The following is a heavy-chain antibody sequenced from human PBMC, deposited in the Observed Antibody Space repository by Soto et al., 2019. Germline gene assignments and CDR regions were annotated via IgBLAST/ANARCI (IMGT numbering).Heavy chain of an antibody. V-gene: IGHV3-30-3*01. D-gene: IGHD2-8*01. CDR1: GFTFTTSA. CDR3: GRDLTKYVYY. CDR2: ISYHGTNK. J-gene: IGHJ4*02. Sequence: QVQLVESGGGVVQPGGSLRLSCAASGFTFTTSAMHWVRQAPGKGLEWVALISYHGTNKYYGDSVEGRFTISRDNSRSTVFLQMGSLRAEDTAAYYCGRDLTKYVYYWGQGTLVTVSS.